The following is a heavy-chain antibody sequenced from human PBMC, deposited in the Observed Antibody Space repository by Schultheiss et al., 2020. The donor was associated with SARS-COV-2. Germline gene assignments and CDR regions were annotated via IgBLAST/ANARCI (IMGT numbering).Heavy chain of an antibody. CDR3: ARGMGGFGFDY. D-gene: IGHD3-3*01. CDR1: GFTFSDYY. J-gene: IGHJ4*02. V-gene: IGHV3-69-1*01. Sequence: GESLKISCAASGFTFSDYYMNWVRQAPGKGLEWVSSISSSSTIYYADSVKGRFTISRDNSKNTLYLQMNSLRADDTAVYYCARGMGGFGFDYWGQGTLVTVSS. CDR2: ISSSSTI.